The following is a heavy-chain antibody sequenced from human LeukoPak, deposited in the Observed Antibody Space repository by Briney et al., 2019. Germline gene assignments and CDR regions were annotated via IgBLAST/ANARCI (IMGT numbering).Heavy chain of an antibody. D-gene: IGHD2-15*01. J-gene: IGHJ4*02. CDR3: ALLQGPYFVY. V-gene: IGHV3-64D*06. CDR2: ISSNGGNT. CDR1: GCTFSTYP. Sequence: GGSLRLSCSASGCTFSTYPMHWVRQAPGKGLEYVSDISSNGGNTHYADSVKGRFTISRDNSKNTLYLQMRSLRAEDTAVCYCALLQGPYFVYWGQGTLVTVSS.